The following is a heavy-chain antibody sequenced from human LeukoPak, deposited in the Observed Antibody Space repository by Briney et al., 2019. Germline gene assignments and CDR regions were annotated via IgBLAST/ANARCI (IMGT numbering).Heavy chain of an antibody. D-gene: IGHD4-23*01. CDR1: GGSISSSSYY. V-gene: IGHV4-39*07. J-gene: IGHJ4*02. CDR3: ARAGFTVVTPLDY. Sequence: PSETLSLTCTVSGGSISSSSYYWGWIRQPPGKGLEWIGSIYYSGSTYYNPSLKGRVTISVDTSKNQFSLKLSSVTAADTAVYYCARAGFTVVTPLDYWGQGTLVTVSS. CDR2: IYYSGST.